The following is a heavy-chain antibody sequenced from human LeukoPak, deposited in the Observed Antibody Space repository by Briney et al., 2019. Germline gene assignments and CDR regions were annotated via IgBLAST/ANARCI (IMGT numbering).Heavy chain of an antibody. CDR1: GFTFSSYG. CDR3: VATIVVVPAAIPHYFDY. V-gene: IGHV3-30*03. J-gene: IGHJ4*02. Sequence: GGSLRLSCAASGFTFSSYGMHWVRQAPGKGLEWVAVISYDGSNKYYADSVKGRFTISRDNSKNTLYLQMNSLRAEDTAVYYCVATIVVVPAAIPHYFDYWGQGTLVTVSS. CDR2: ISYDGSNK. D-gene: IGHD2-2*01.